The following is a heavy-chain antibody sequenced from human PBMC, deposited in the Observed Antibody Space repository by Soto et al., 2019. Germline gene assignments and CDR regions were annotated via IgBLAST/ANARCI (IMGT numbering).Heavy chain of an antibody. CDR1: GGSISSGGYY. CDR3: ARVGGINWFDP. V-gene: IGHV4-31*03. Sequence: QVQLQESGPGLVKPSQTLSLTCTVSGGSISSGGYYWSWIRQHPGKGLEWIGYIYYSGSTYYNPSLKSRVTISLDTSKNQFPLKLSPVTAADTAVYYCARVGGINWFDPWGQGTLVTVSS. D-gene: IGHD1-20*01. J-gene: IGHJ5*02. CDR2: IYYSGST.